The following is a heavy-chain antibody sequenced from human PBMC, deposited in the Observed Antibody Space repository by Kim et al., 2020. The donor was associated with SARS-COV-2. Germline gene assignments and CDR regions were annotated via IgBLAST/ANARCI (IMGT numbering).Heavy chain of an antibody. V-gene: IGHV4-59*01. D-gene: IGHD3-10*01. CDR3: ASAPPLLWFGAGDDAFDI. CDR2: IYYSGST. Sequence: SETLSLTCTVSGGSISSYYWSWIRQPPGKGLEWIGYIYYSGSTNYNPSLKSRVTISVDTSKNQFSLKLSSVTAADTAVYYCASAPPLLWFGAGDDAFDIWGQGTMVTVSS. CDR1: GGSISSYY. J-gene: IGHJ3*02.